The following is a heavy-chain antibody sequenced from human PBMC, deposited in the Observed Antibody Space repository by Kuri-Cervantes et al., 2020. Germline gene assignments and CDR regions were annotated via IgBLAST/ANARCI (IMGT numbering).Heavy chain of an antibody. Sequence: KVSCKGSGYSFTTYWIAWVRQMPGKGLERMGIIYPGDSDTRYSPSFQGQVTISADKSISTAYLQWSSLKASDTAMYYCARQPPPTVVTPYYFDYWGQGTLVTVSS. CDR2: IYPGDSDT. D-gene: IGHD4-23*01. V-gene: IGHV5-51*01. CDR1: GYSFTTYW. CDR3: ARQPPPTVVTPYYFDY. J-gene: IGHJ4*02.